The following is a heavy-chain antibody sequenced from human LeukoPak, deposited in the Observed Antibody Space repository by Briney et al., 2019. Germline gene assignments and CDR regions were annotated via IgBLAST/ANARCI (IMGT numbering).Heavy chain of an antibody. D-gene: IGHD1-26*01. CDR1: GFTFTSYA. CDR3: AKDLPDAATSRHFQY. CDR2: ISGSGGST. J-gene: IGHJ1*01. V-gene: IGHV3-23*01. Sequence: GGSPRLSCAASGFTFTSYAMSWVRQAPGKGLEWVSSISGSGGSTYYADSVKGRFTISRDNSKNTLYLQMNSLRAEDTAVYYCAKDLPDAATSRHFQYWGQGTLVTVSS.